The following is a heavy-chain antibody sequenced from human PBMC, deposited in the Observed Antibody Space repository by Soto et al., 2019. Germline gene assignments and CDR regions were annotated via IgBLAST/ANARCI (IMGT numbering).Heavy chain of an antibody. Sequence: QVQLVQSGAEVKKPGSSVKVSCKASGGTFSSYAISWVRQAPGQGLEWMGGIIPIFGTANYAQKFQGRVTITADESTSTAYMEQSSLRSEDTAVYYCARGALRAAAGTGYYFDYWGQGTLVTVSS. V-gene: IGHV1-69*12. CDR2: IIPIFGTA. D-gene: IGHD6-13*01. CDR3: ARGALRAAAGTGYYFDY. CDR1: GGTFSSYA. J-gene: IGHJ4*02.